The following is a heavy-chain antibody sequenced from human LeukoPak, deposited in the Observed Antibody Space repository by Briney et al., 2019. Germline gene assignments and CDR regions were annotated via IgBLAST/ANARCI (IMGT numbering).Heavy chain of an antibody. V-gene: IGHV4-34*01. J-gene: IGHJ6*02. CDR2: IHYTGGT. CDR1: GGSISVYY. CDR3: ARGKYGMDV. Sequence: SETLSLTCALYGGSISVYYWCWIRAPPGKGLEWVGEIHYTGGTSYNPSHKSRANISIDTSKNQLSLKLSSVTAADTAVYYCARGKYGMDVWGQGTTVTVSS.